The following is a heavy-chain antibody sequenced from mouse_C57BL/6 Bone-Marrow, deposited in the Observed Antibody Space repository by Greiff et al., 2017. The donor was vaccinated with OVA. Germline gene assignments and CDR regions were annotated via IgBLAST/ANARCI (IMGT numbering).Heavy chain of an antibody. Sequence: DVKLVESGGGLVKPGGSLKLSCAASGFTFSDYGMHWVRQAPEKGLEWVAYISSGSSTIYYADTVKGRFTISRDNAKNTLFLQMTSLRSEDTAMYYYANCSSPYYYAMDYWGQGTSVTVSS. CDR3: ANCSSPYYYAMDY. CDR2: ISSGSSTI. V-gene: IGHV5-17*01. CDR1: GFTFSDYG. J-gene: IGHJ4*01. D-gene: IGHD1-1*01.